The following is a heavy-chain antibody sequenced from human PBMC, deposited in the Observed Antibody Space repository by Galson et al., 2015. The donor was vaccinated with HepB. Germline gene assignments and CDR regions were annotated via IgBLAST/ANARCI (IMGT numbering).Heavy chain of an antibody. V-gene: IGHV5-51*01. Sequence: QSGAEVKKPGESLKISCKGSGYSFTSYWIGWVRQMPGKGLEWMGIIYPGDSDTRYSPSFQGQVTISADKSISTAYLQWSSLKASDTAMYYCARYSVATASTHRYSSGSPAGGVGWYFDLWGRGTLVTVSS. CDR2: IYPGDSDT. D-gene: IGHD6-19*01. CDR3: ARYSVATASTHRYSSGSPAGGVGWYFDL. CDR1: GYSFTSYW. J-gene: IGHJ2*01.